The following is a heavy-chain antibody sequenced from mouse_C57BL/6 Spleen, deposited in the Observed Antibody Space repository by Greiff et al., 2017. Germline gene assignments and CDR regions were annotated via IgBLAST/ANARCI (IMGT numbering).Heavy chain of an antibody. V-gene: IGHV8-8*01. CDR3: ARIAPRDYDVDYAMGD. CDR1: GFSLSTFGMG. J-gene: IGHJ4*01. Sequence: QVTLKVSGPGILQPSQTLSLSCSFSGFSLSTFGMGVGWIRPPSGKGLEWLAHIWWDDDKYYNPALKSRLTISKDTSNTQVFLKIANLEPADTATYYCARIAPRDYDVDYAMGDWGQGASVTVSS. CDR2: IWWDDDK. D-gene: IGHD2-4*01.